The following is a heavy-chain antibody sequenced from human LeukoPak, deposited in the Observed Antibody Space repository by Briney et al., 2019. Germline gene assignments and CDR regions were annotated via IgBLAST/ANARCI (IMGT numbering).Heavy chain of an antibody. CDR2: IYYSGNT. D-gene: IGHD3-22*01. CDR3: ARNPYYDSSGFDY. Sequence: SETLSLTCTVSGGSVSSGDYYWNWIRQPPGKGLEWIGYIYYSGNTYYNPSLKSRLTISVDTSKNQFSLQLTSVAAADTAVYYCARNPYYDSSGFDYWGQGTLVTVSS. J-gene: IGHJ4*02. CDR1: GGSVSSGDYY. V-gene: IGHV4-30-4*08.